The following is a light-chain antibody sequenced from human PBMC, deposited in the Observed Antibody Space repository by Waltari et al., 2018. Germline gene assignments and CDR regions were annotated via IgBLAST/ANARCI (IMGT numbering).Light chain of an antibody. J-gene: IGLJ3*02. Sequence: QSALTQPASVSGSPGQSITISCTGTNSDVGGYNYVSWFQQHPGTAPSLMIFRVSDRPSGVSNRFSGSKSGNTASLTISGLQAEDEAHYYCASYTSSYTWVFGGGTKLTVL. CDR3: ASYTSSYTWV. CDR2: RVS. CDR1: NSDVGGYNY. V-gene: IGLV2-14*03.